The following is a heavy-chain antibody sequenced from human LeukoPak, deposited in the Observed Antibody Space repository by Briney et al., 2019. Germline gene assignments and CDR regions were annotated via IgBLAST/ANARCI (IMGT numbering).Heavy chain of an antibody. CDR1: GFTFSSYW. D-gene: IGHD5-18*01. CDR2: IKKDGSEK. V-gene: IGHV3-7*01. CDR3: ARDLSGVSGYTYGRGIDY. Sequence: GGSLRLSCAASGFTFSSYWMTWVRQAPGKGLEWVANIKKDGSEKYYVDSVKGRFTISGDNAKTSLYLQMNSLRAEDTAVYYCARDLSGVSGYTYGRGIDYWGQGTLVTVSS. J-gene: IGHJ4*02.